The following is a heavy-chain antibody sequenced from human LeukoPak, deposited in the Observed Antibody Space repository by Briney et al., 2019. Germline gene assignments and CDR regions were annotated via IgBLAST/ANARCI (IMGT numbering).Heavy chain of an antibody. D-gene: IGHD2/OR15-2a*01. Sequence: PGGSLRLSCAVSGFTCSDYYMNWIRQAPGKGLEWVSSISSSSSYIYYADSVKGRFTISRDNAKNSLYLQMNSLRAEDTAVYYCARVAPSSARLSYDYWGQGTLVTVSS. V-gene: IGHV3-21*01. J-gene: IGHJ4*02. CDR2: ISSSSSYI. CDR3: ARVAPSSARLSYDY. CDR1: GFTCSDYY.